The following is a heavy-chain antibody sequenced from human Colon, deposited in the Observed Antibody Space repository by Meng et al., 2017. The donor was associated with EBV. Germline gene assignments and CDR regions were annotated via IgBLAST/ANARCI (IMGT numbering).Heavy chain of an antibody. Sequence: LRESAPELVKPSETMFLTCSVAGGSVSSETYSWNWIRQPLGKALEWIGYVSYSGGTNYNPSLKNRVNISVDTSKNQVSLRLSSVTAADTAVFYCARAVGPDCSSTSCPFDYWGQGTLVTVSS. CDR2: VSYSGGT. D-gene: IGHD2-2*01. CDR1: GGSVSSETYS. CDR3: ARAVGPDCSSTSCPFDY. V-gene: IGHV4-61*01. J-gene: IGHJ4*02.